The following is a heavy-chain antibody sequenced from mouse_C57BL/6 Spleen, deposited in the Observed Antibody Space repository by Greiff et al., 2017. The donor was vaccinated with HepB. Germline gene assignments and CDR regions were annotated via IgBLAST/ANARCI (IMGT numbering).Heavy chain of an antibody. CDR3: ARSDYYCSSYGY. Sequence: VQLMQSGAELVRPGASVKLSCKASGYTFTDYYINWVKQRPGQGLEWIERIYPGSGNTYYNEKFKGKATLTAEKSSSTGYMQHSSLTSEDAAVYFCARSDYYCSSYGYWGQGTTLTVSS. J-gene: IGHJ2*01. CDR2: IYPGSGNT. CDR1: GYTFTDYY. D-gene: IGHD1-1*01. V-gene: IGHV1-76*01.